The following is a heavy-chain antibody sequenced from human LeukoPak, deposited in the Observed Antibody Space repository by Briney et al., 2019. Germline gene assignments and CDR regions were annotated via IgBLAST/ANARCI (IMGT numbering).Heavy chain of an antibody. V-gene: IGHV1-69*02. CDR3: ASSLGLEFPYYFDY. Sequence: ASVKVSCKASGGTFSSYTISWVRQAPGQGLEWMGRIIPILGIANYAQKFQGRVTITADKSTSTAHMELSSLRSEDTAVYYCASSLGLEFPYYFDYWGQGTLVTVSS. CDR2: IIPILGIA. CDR1: GGTFSSYT. J-gene: IGHJ4*02. D-gene: IGHD3-16*02.